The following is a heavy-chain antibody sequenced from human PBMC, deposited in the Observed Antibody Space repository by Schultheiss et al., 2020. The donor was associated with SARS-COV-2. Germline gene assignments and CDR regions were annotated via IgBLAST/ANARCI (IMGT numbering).Heavy chain of an antibody. J-gene: IGHJ3*02. D-gene: IGHD5-24*01. CDR3: ARDPEMATTKGDAFDI. Sequence: GESLKISCAASGFTFSSYGMHWVRQAPGKGLEWVAVIWYDGSNKYYADSVKGRFTISRDNSKNTLYLQMNSLRAEDTAVYYCARDPEMATTKGDAFDIWGQGTMVTVSS. CDR1: GFTFSSYG. CDR2: IWYDGSNK. V-gene: IGHV3-33*01.